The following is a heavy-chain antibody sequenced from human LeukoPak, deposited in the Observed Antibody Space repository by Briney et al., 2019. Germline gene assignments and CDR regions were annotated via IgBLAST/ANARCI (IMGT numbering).Heavy chain of an antibody. D-gene: IGHD6-19*01. CDR1: GYTFTGYY. Sequence: ASVKVSCKASGYTFTGYYMHWVRQAPGQGLEWMGWINPNSGGTNYAQKFQGRVTMTRDTSISTAYMELSRLRSDDTAVYYCSRVAVAGTKVYYFDYWGQGTLVTVSS. J-gene: IGHJ4*02. V-gene: IGHV1-2*02. CDR3: SRVAVAGTKVYYFDY. CDR2: INPNSGGT.